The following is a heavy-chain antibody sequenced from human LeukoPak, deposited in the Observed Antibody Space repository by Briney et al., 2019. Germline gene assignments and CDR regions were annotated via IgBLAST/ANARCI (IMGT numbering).Heavy chain of an antibody. Sequence: SETLSLTCTISGGSVSDYYWSWIRQSPGKGLEWIGYIYYTGSTTYNPSLKSRVTMSADTSKNQFSLKLSSVTAADTAVYYCARERWLQDLFDYWGQGTLVTVSS. J-gene: IGHJ4*02. CDR3: ARERWLQDLFDY. CDR2: IYYTGST. V-gene: IGHV4-59*02. CDR1: GGSVSDYY. D-gene: IGHD5-24*01.